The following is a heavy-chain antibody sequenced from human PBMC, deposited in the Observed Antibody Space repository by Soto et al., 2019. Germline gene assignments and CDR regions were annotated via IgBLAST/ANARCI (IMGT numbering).Heavy chain of an antibody. CDR3: ARGRGITMFRGVPPDY. CDR1: GGSFSGYY. CDR2: SNYSGST. Sequence: SETLSLTCAVYGGSFSGYYWSWIRQPPGKGLEWIGESNYSGSTNYNPSLKSRVTISVDTSKNQFSLKLSSVTAADTAVYYCARGRGITMFRGVPPDYWGQGTLVTVSS. D-gene: IGHD3-10*01. V-gene: IGHV4-34*01. J-gene: IGHJ4*02.